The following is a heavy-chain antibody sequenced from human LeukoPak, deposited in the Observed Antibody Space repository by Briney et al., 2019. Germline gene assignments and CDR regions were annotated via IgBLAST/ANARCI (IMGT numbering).Heavy chain of an antibody. CDR1: GFSLSSDA. CDR2: SSGSDDST. CDR3: TKDLMTGYSSGWYLGY. D-gene: IGHD6-19*01. Sequence: GGSLRLSCVVSGFSLSSDAMSWVRQAPGKGLEGVSVSSGSDDSTHYADSVKGRFIMSRDNSENTLYLQMNSLRAEDTAVYYCTKDLMTGYSSGWYLGYWGQGTLVTVSS. J-gene: IGHJ4*02. V-gene: IGHV3-23*01.